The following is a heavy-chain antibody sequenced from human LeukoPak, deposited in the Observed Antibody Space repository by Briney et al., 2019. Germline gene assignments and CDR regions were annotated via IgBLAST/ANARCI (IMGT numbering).Heavy chain of an antibody. V-gene: IGHV1-46*01. Sequence: ASVKVSCKSSGYTFTSYYLHWERHAPGQGLEWMGIINLSGGSTSYAQKFQGKVTMTRDTSTTTDYMELSSLRSEDTAVYYCARDAYYYDSSGYYGFGVDYWGQGTLVTVSS. CDR2: INLSGGST. CDR3: ARDAYYYDSSGYYGFGVDY. J-gene: IGHJ4*02. D-gene: IGHD3-22*01. CDR1: GYTFTSYY.